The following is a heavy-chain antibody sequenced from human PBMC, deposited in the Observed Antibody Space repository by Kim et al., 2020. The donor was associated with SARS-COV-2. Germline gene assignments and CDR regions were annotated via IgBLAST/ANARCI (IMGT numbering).Heavy chain of an antibody. D-gene: IGHD5-12*01. CDR2: INNDGSST. CDR1: GFTFSSYW. CDR3: AREGGYSGYETDY. V-gene: IGHV3-74*01. J-gene: IGHJ4*02. Sequence: GGSLRLSCAASGFTFSSYWMHWVRQAPGKGLVWVSRINNDGSSTTYADSVKGLFTISRDNAKNTLYVQMNSLRAEATAVYYCAREGGYSGYETDYWGQGTLVTVSS.